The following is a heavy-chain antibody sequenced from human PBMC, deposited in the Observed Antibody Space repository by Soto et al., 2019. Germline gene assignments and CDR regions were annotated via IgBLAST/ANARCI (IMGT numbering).Heavy chain of an antibody. D-gene: IGHD4-4*01. J-gene: IGHJ4*02. Sequence: QVQLVESGGGVVQPGRSLRLSCAASGFTFSSYCMNWVRQAPGKGLEWVALISYDGSNEYYADSVKGRFTISRDNSKNTLYLQMNGLRAEDTAVFYCAKSLTTGVADADYWGQGTLFTVSS. CDR2: ISYDGSNE. CDR3: AKSLTTGVADADY. V-gene: IGHV3-30*18. CDR1: GFTFSSYC.